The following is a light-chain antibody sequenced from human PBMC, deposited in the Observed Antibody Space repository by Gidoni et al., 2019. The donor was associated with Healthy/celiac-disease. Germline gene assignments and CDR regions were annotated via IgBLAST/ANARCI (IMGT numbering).Light chain of an antibody. CDR1: QRVSSSY. CDR3: QQYGSSPYT. Sequence: EIVLPQSPGTLSLSTGDRATLSCRASQRVSSSYLAWYQQKPGQAPRLLIYCASSRATGIPDRFRGRGSGTDFTLTISRLEPEDFAVYYCQQYGSSPYTCGQGTKLEIK. V-gene: IGKV3-20*01. J-gene: IGKJ2*01. CDR2: CAS.